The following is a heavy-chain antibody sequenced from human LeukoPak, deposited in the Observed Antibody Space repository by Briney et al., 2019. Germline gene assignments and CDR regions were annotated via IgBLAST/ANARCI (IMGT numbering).Heavy chain of an antibody. D-gene: IGHD4-17*01. CDR1: VGTFSSYA. CDR2: IIPILGIA. CDR3: ARGRTTVTTSYILFDY. Sequence: SVKVSCKASVGTFSSYAISWVRQAPGQGLEWMGRIIPILGIANYAQKFQGRVTITADKSTSTAYMELSSLRSEDTAVYYCARGRTTVTTSYILFDYWGQGTLVTVSS. V-gene: IGHV1-69*04. J-gene: IGHJ4*02.